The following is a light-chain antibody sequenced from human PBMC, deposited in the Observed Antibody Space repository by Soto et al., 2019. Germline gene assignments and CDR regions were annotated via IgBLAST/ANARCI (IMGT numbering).Light chain of an antibody. CDR1: NIGAKV. J-gene: IGLJ2*01. Sequence: SYELTQPPSVSVAPGQTASITCGGNNIGAKVVHWYQQKKPGQAPVLVVFDDRARPSTIPERFSGSNSGNTATLTISRVEAGDEDDYYCQVWHSTSVRVFGGGTKVTVL. V-gene: IGLV3-21*02. CDR3: QVWHSTSVRV. CDR2: DDR.